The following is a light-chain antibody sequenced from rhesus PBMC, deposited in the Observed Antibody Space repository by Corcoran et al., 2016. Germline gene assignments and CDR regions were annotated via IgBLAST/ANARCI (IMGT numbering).Light chain of an antibody. CDR3: QSYDSSLSAYI. CDR1: SSNIGSNY. Sequence: QSLLTQTPSASGAPGQNVIISCSGSSSNIGSNYVYWYQHLPGTAPKVIIYYNSERPSGVPDRFSGSQSGTSASLTITGLQSEDEADYYCQSYDSSLSAYIFGAGTRLTVL. J-gene: IGLJ1*01. V-gene: IGLV1-85*01. CDR2: YNS.